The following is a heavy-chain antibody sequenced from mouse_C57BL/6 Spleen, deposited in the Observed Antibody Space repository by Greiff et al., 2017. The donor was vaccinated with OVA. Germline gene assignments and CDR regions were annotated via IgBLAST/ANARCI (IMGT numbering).Heavy chain of an antibody. J-gene: IGHJ4*01. CDR3: ARYSRGYAMDY. Sequence: QVQLQQSGAELVRPGTSVKVSCKASGYAFTNYLIEWVKQRPGQGLEWIGVINPGSGGTNYNEKFKGKATLTADKSSSTAYMQLSSLTSEDSAVYFCARYSRGYAMDYWGQGTSGTVSS. V-gene: IGHV1-54*01. CDR1: GYAFTNYL. CDR2: INPGSGGT.